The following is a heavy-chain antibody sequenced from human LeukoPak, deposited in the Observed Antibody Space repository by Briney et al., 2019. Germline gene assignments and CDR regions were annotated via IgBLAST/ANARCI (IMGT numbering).Heavy chain of an antibody. CDR3: ARLSDTAMVNYYYGMDV. J-gene: IGHJ6*02. CDR1: GYTFTSYY. Sequence: ASVKVSCKASGYTFTSYYMHWVRQAPGQGLEWMGIISPSGGSTSYAQKFQGRVTMTRDTSTSTVYMELSSLRSEDTAVYYCARLSDTAMVNYYYGMDVWGQGTTVTVSS. CDR2: ISPSGGST. D-gene: IGHD5-18*01. V-gene: IGHV1-46*01.